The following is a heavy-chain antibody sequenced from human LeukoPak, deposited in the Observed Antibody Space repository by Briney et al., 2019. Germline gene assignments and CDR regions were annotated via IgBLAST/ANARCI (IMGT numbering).Heavy chain of an antibody. CDR2: ISYDGSNK. CDR3: ARERLLRAFDI. V-gene: IGHV3-30*01. J-gene: IGHJ3*02. Sequence: GGSLRLSCAASVFTFSSYAMHWVRQAPGKGLEWVAVISYDGSNKYYADSVKGRFTISRDNSKNTLYLEMNSLRAEDTAVYYCARERLLRAFDIWGQGTMVTVSS. CDR1: VFTFSSYA. D-gene: IGHD2-21*02.